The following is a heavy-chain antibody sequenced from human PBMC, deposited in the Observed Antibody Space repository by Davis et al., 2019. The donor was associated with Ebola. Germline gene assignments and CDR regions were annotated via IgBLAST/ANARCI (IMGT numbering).Heavy chain of an antibody. CDR1: GGSVSSGSYY. J-gene: IGHJ4*02. CDR3: ARANGGNYCDY. V-gene: IGHV4-61*01. Sequence: PSETLSLTCTVSGGSVSSGSYYWSWIRQPPGKGLEWIGEINHSGSTNYNPSLKSRVTISVDTSKNQFSLNVNSVTAADTAVYFCARANGGNYCDYWGQGTVVAVSS. CDR2: INHSGST. D-gene: IGHD2-15*01.